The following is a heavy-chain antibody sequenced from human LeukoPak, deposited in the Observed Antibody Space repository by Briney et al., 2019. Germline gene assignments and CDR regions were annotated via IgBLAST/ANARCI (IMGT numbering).Heavy chain of an antibody. J-gene: IGHJ4*02. V-gene: IGHV4-39*01. CDR1: GASVSRITYY. CDR3: ARHAGMTIASFYFDY. Sequence: PSETLSLTCTVSGASVSRITYYWGWIRQPPGKGLEWIGSIYYTGDTYYNPSLNSRVTMSVDTSKNQFSLMLNSVTAADTAVYYCARHAGMTIASFYFDYWGQGTLVTASS. CDR2: IYYTGDT. D-gene: IGHD4/OR15-4a*01.